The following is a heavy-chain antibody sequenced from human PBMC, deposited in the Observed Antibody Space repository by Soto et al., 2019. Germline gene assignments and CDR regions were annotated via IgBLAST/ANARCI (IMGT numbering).Heavy chain of an antibody. V-gene: IGHV4-59*08. D-gene: IGHD2-8*01. Sequence: QVQLQESGPGLVKPSETLSLTCTVSGGSISSYYWSWIRQPPGKGLEWIGYIYYSGSTNYNPSLTSRVTISVDTSKNQCSLKLSSVTAADPAVYYCARQMGYYYYGMDVWGQGTTVTVSS. J-gene: IGHJ6*02. CDR3: ARQMGYYYYGMDV. CDR1: GGSISSYY. CDR2: IYYSGST.